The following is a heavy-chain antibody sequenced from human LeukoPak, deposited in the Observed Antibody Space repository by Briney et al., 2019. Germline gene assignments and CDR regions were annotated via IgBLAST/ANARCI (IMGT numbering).Heavy chain of an antibody. CDR1: GSIFTSYW. V-gene: IGHV5-51*01. D-gene: IGHD6-13*01. CDR2: IYPGDSDT. Sequence: GESLQISCKGSGSIFTSYWIGWVRQLPGKGLEWMGIIYPGDSDTRYSPSFQGQVTISADKSISTAYLQWSSLTASDTAMYYCARVQQQLATDYWGQGTLVTVSS. CDR3: ARVQQQLATDY. J-gene: IGHJ4*02.